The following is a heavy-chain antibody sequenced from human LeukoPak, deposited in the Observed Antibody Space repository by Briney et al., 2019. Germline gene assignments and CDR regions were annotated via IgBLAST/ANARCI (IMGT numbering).Heavy chain of an antibody. V-gene: IGHV4-59*12. CDR3: ARGPNYYDSSGYYDARAFDI. J-gene: IGHJ3*02. CDR1: GGSISSYY. D-gene: IGHD3-22*01. Sequence: SETLSVTCTVSGGSISSYYWSWIRQPPGKGLEWIGYIYYSGSTNYNPSLKSRVTISVDTSKNQFSLKLSSVTAADTAVYYCARGPNYYDSSGYYDARAFDIWGQGTMVTVSS. CDR2: IYYSGST.